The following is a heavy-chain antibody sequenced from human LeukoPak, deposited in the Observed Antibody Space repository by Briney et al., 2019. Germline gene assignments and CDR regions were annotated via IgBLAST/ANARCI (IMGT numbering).Heavy chain of an antibody. CDR1: GYTFTSYD. V-gene: IGHV1-8*01. Sequence: ASVKVSCKASGYTFTSYDINWVRQATGQGLEWMGWMNPNSGNTGYAQKFQGGVTMTRNTSISTAYMELSSLRSEDTAVYYCARGRVITYYDFWSGPNYGMDVWGQGTTATVSS. D-gene: IGHD3-3*01. CDR3: ARGRVITYYDFWSGPNYGMDV. J-gene: IGHJ6*02. CDR2: MNPNSGNT.